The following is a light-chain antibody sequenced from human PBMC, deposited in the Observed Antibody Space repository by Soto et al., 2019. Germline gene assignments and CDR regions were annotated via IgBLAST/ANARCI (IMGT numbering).Light chain of an antibody. CDR2: AAS. CDR3: QSFDSAPRT. CDR1: QGISNY. Sequence: DVQMTQSPSSLSASVGDRVTITCRASQGISNYLAWYQQKSGKVPKLLIYAASILQSGVPSRFSGSGSGSDFTLTISSLQPEDVAIDYCQSFDSAPRTFGPGTKVDIK. V-gene: IGKV1-27*01. J-gene: IGKJ3*01.